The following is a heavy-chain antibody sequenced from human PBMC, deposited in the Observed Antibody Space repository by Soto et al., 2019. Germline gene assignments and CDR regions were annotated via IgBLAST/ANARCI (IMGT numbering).Heavy chain of an antibody. CDR1: GFTFSSYA. D-gene: IGHD3-9*01. Sequence: EIQLSESAGDLVQPGGSLTLSCAASGFTFSSYAMSWLLQAPGQGLERVSSNSGGGGRTYYADYVKGWFTITRDKSKNALFLQMNSMRAEDTGVYYCAKWYIDRRYFDCGPEVYWGQGTLVTVSS. CDR2: NSGGGGRT. CDR3: AKWYIDRRYFDCGPEVY. J-gene: IGHJ4*02. V-gene: IGHV3-23*01.